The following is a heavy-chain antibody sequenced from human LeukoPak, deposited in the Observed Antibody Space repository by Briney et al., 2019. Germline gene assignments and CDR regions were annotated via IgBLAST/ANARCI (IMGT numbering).Heavy chain of an antibody. V-gene: IGHV1-2*02. J-gene: IGHJ4*02. D-gene: IGHD1-14*01. CDR3: ARYPPDDF. Sequence: ASVKVSCKASGYSFTGFYLNWVRQAPGEGREWMGWINPYSGGTNYAQKFQGRVTMTRDTSNTTASLELNNLTPDDTAVYYCARYPPDDFWGQGTLATVSS. CDR2: INPYSGGT. CDR1: GYSFTGFY.